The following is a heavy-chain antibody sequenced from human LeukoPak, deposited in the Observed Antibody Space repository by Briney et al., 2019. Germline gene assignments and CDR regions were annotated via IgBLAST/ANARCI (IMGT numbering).Heavy chain of an antibody. J-gene: IGHJ6*02. V-gene: IGHV1-18*04. D-gene: IGHD6-13*01. Sequence: GASVKVSCKASGYTFTGYYMHWVRQAPGQGLEWMGWIGAYHGSTKYAQKVQDRVTMTVDTSTATAYMELRGLRSDDTAVYYCASVAAAGHYYYNSMDVWGQGTTVTVSS. CDR3: ASVAAAGHYYYNSMDV. CDR2: IGAYHGST. CDR1: GYTFTGYY.